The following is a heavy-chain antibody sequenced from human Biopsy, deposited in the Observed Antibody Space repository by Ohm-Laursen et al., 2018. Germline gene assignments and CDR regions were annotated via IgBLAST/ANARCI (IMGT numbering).Heavy chain of an antibody. CDR1: GFAFESTA. D-gene: IGHD3-10*01. CDR3: AKGGSSYGFGSFNIFHKYATDV. CDR2: ISWTSYII. Sequence: SLRLSCAAPGFAFESTAMHWVRQAPGKGLEWVSGISWTSYIIDYADSVKGRFTVSRDNAKKSLYLHMNTLTAADTAVYFCAKGGSSYGFGSFNIFHKYATDVRGQGTTVTVSS. V-gene: IGHV3-9*01. J-gene: IGHJ6*02.